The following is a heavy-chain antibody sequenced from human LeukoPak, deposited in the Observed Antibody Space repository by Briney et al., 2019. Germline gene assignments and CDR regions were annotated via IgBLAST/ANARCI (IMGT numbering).Heavy chain of an antibody. J-gene: IGHJ1*01. CDR3: ASDGYSYAEN. V-gene: IGHV3-33*08. Sequence: LSGGSLRLSCVASGFYFSNAWMNWVRQAPGKGLEWVAVIWYDGSNKYYADSVKGRFTISRDNSKNTLYLQMNSLRAEDTAVYYCASDGYSYAENWGQGTLVTVSS. CDR2: IWYDGSNK. D-gene: IGHD5-18*01. CDR1: GFYFSNAW.